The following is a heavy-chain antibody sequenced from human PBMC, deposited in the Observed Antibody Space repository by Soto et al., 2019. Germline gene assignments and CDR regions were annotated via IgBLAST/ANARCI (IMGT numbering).Heavy chain of an antibody. D-gene: IGHD5-18*01. J-gene: IGHJ4*02. CDR2: INHSGST. CDR1: GGSFSGYY. CDR3: ARKRGYSYPIDY. V-gene: IGHV4-34*01. Sequence: QVQLQQWGAGLLKPSETLSLTCAVYGGSFSGYYWSWIRQPPGKGLEWIGEINHSGSTNYNPSLKSRVTISVDTSKNQFSLKLSSVTAADTAVYYCARKRGYSYPIDYWGQGTLVTVSS.